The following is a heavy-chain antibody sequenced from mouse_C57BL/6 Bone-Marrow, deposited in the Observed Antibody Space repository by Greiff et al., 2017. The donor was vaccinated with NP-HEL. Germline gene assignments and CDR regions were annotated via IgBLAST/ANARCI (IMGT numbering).Heavy chain of an antibody. V-gene: IGHV1-50*01. CDR2: IDPSDSYT. J-gene: IGHJ4*01. CDR1: GYTFTSYW. CDR3: ACNYYGSSY. D-gene: IGHD1-1*01. Sequence: QVQLQQPGAELVKPGASVKLSCKASGYTFTSYWMQWVKQRPGQGLEWIGEIDPSDSYTNYNQKFKGKATLTVDTSSSTASMHLSSLTSEDSAVYYCACNYYGSSYWGQGTSVTVSS.